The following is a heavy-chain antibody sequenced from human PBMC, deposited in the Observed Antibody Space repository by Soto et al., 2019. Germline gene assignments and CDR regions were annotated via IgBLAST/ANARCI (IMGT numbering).Heavy chain of an antibody. D-gene: IGHD4-17*01. CDR1: GFTFSSYA. V-gene: IGHV3-23*01. CDR3: ANSIMTTVTTLFDY. J-gene: IGHJ4*02. CDR2: ISGSGGST. Sequence: GGSLRLSCAASGFTFSSYAMSWVRQAPGKGLEWVSAISGSGGSTYYADSVKGRFTISRDNSKNALYLQMNSLRAEDTAVYYCANSIMTTVTTLFDYWGQGTLVTVSS.